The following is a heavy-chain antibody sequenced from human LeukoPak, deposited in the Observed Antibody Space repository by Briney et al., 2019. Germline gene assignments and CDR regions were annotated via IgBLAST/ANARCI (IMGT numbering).Heavy chain of an antibody. J-gene: IGHJ6*02. CDR3: AKDGGRGVYYYYGMDV. D-gene: IGHD4-23*01. CDR1: GFTFSSYA. CDR2: ISGSGGST. Sequence: PGGSLRLSCAASGFTFSSYAMSWVRQAPGKGLEWVSAISGSGGSTYYADSVKGRFTISRDNSKNSLYLQMNSLRTEDTALYYCAKDGGRGVYYYYGMDVWGQGTTVTVSS. V-gene: IGHV3-23*01.